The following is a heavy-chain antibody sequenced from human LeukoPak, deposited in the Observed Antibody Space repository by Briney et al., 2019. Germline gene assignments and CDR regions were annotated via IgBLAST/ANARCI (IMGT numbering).Heavy chain of an antibody. CDR2: IRYDGSNK. J-gene: IGHJ6*03. CDR3: AKDARRFLGYYYYMDV. D-gene: IGHD3-3*01. CDR1: GFTFSSYG. V-gene: IGHV3-30*02. Sequence: PGGSLRLSCAASGFTFSSYGMHWVRQASGKGLEWVAFIRYDGSNKYYADSVKGRFTISRDNSKNTLYLQMNSLRAEDTAVYYCAKDARRFLGYYYYMDVWGKGTTVTVSS.